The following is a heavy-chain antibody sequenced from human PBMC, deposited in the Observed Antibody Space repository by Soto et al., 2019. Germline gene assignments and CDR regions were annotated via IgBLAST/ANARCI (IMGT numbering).Heavy chain of an antibody. V-gene: IGHV4-30-4*01. J-gene: IGHJ4*02. CDR3: ARVGGCVATTIDY. CDR2: IYYSGST. Sequence: QVQLQESGPGLVKPSQTLSLTCTVSGGSISSGDYYCSWIRQPPGKGLEWIGYIYYSGSTYYNPSRKSRVTRSVDTSKNQFSLKLSSVTAADTAVYYCARVGGCVATTIDYWGQGTLVTVSS. D-gene: IGHD3-16*01. CDR1: GGSISSGDYY.